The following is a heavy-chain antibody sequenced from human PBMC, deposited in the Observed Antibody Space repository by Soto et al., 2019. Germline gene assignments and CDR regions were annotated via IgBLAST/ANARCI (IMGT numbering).Heavy chain of an antibody. CDR2: IYYSGSA. D-gene: IGHD5-18*01. CDR1: GGSISSSDYY. V-gene: IGHV4-39*01. Sequence: SETLSLTCTVSGGSISSSDYYWGWIRQPPGKGLEWIGNIYYSGSASYNPSLKSRVTISVDTSKNEFSLKLSSVTAADTAVYICVSGYPCVGFDYWGQGTLVTVSS. J-gene: IGHJ4*02. CDR3: VSGYPCVGFDY.